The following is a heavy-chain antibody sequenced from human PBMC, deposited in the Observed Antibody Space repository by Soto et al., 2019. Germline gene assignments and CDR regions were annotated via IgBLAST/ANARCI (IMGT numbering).Heavy chain of an antibody. Sequence: QVQVVQSGAEVKKPGASVKVSCKASGYSFTDYYMHWIRQAPGQGLEWMGWIAPHRDGTEFAHKFKGRITLTGDTSTSTAYMELKGLTSADTAVYVCARGPYGDNAFDIWGQGTVVTVSS. CDR2: IAPHRDGT. CDR3: ARGPYGDNAFDI. CDR1: GYSFTDYY. J-gene: IGHJ3*02. D-gene: IGHD4-17*01. V-gene: IGHV1-2*07.